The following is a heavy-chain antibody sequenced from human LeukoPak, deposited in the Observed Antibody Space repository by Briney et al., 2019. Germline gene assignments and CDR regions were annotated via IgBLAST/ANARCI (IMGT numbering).Heavy chain of an antibody. D-gene: IGHD2/OR15-2a*01. CDR2: VYHSGST. CDR3: ARSYFSVGAFDI. CDR1: GYSIRTGYY. V-gene: IGHV4-38-2*01. Sequence: SETLSLTCGVSGYSIRTGYYWGRGRQPPGKDLEWIGSVYHSGSTYYNPSLKSRVNILVDTSKNQFSLSLTSVTAADTAVYYCARSYFSVGAFDIWGQGTMVTVSS. J-gene: IGHJ3*02.